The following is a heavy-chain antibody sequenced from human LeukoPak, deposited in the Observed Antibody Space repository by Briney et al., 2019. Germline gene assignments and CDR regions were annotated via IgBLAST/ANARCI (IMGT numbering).Heavy chain of an antibody. J-gene: IGHJ6*02. CDR3: ARDRTTVTTGYYGMDV. V-gene: IGHV1-2*02. CDR2: INPNTGIT. CDR1: GYTFTGYY. Sequence: ASVKVSCKASGYTFTGYYMHWVRQAPGQGLEWMGWINPNTGITNYAQKFQGRVTLTRDTSIITAYMELTRLRSDDAAMYYCARDRTTVTTGYYGMDVWGQGTTLTVSS. D-gene: IGHD4-17*01.